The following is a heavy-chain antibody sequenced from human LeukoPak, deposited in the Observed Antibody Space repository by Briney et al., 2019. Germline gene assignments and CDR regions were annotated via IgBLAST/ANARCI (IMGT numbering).Heavy chain of an antibody. D-gene: IGHD3-9*01. CDR2: ITSGGDYI. J-gene: IGHJ4*02. CDR1: GFTFNTYG. CDR3: ARGHYDVLAASYKWTPDY. Sequence: GGSLRLSCAASGFTFNTYGMNWVRQAPGKGLEWVSSITSGGDYIYYADSVKGRFTTSRDNAKNSLSLQLNSLRVEDTAVYYCARGHYDVLAASYKWTPDYWGQGTLVTVSS. V-gene: IGHV3-21*01.